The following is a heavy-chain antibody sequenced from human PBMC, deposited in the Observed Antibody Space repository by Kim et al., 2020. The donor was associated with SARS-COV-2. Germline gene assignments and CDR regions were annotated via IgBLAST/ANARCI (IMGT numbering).Heavy chain of an antibody. CDR2: FYPPDSAT. J-gene: IGHJ5*02. V-gene: IGHV5-51*01. Sequence: GESLKISCKGSGYSFTNYWLGWVRQMPGQGLEWMGIFYPPDSATKYSPSFQGRVTMSADNSITTAYLQWISLEASDTAMYYCVRGNTGNWLDPWGQGTLVTVSS. CDR3: VRGNTGNWLDP. CDR1: GYSFTNYW.